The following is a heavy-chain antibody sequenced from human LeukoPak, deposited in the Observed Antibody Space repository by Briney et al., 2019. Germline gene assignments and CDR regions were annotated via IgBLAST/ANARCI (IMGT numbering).Heavy chain of an antibody. D-gene: IGHD3/OR15-3a*01. V-gene: IGHV4-39*01. CDR1: GGSISSSYYY. CDR3: ARHFGT. CDR2: IYYSGST. J-gene: IGHJ4*02. Sequence: SETLSLTCTVSGGSISSSYYYWGWIRQPPGKGLEWIGSIYYSGSTYYNPSLKSRVIISVDTSKNQFSLKLRSVTAADTAVYCCARHFGTWGQGTLVTVSS.